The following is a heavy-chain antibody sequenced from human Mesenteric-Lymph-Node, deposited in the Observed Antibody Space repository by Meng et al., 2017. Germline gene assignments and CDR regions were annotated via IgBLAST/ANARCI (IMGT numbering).Heavy chain of an antibody. CDR2: ISSSSSYI. J-gene: IGHJ6*02. CDR3: ARGGISYGDYDYYYGMDV. V-gene: IGHV3-21*01. Sequence: GESLKISCAASGFTFSSYSMNWVRQAPGKGLEWVSSISSSSSYIYYADSVKGRFTISRDNSKNTLYLQMGSLRAEDMAVYYCARGGISYGDYDYYYGMDVWGQGTTVTVSS. CDR1: GFTFSSYS. D-gene: IGHD4-17*01.